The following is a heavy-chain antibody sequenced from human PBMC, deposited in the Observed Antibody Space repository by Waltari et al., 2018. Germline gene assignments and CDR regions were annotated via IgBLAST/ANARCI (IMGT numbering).Heavy chain of an antibody. D-gene: IGHD4-17*01. CDR3: ARTYGDYPSSPFDY. J-gene: IGHJ4*02. V-gene: IGHV3-33*01. Sequence: VQLVESGGGVVQPGRSLRLSCAASGFTFSSYGMHWVRQAPGKGLEWVAVIWYDGSNKYYADSVKGRFTISRDNSKNTLYLQMNSLRAEDTAVYYCARTYGDYPSSPFDYWGQGTLVTVSS. CDR1: GFTFSSYG. CDR2: IWYDGSNK.